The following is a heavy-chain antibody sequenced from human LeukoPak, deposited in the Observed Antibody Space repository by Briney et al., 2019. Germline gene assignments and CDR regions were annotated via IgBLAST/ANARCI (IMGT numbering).Heavy chain of an antibody. J-gene: IGHJ5*02. CDR3: ARGRGSRRKENWFDP. Sequence: ASVKVSCKASGYTFTSYDINWVRQATGQGLEWMGWMNPNSGNTGYAQKFQGRVTMTRNTSISTAYMEMSSLRSEDTAVYYCARGRGSRRKENWFDPWGQGTLATVSS. CDR1: GYTFTSYD. D-gene: IGHD3-10*01. V-gene: IGHV1-8*01. CDR2: MNPNSGNT.